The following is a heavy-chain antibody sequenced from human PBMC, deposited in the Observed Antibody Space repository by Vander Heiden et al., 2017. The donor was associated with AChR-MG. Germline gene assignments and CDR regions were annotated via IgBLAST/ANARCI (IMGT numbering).Heavy chain of an antibody. Sequence: QVTSRESGPALVKPTQTLTLTCTFSGFSLSTSGMCVSWIRQPPGKALEWLALIDWDDDKYYSTSLKTRLAISKDTSKNRVVLTMTNMDPVDTATYYCARMGGSGYTSSYYYYGMDVWGQGRTVTDSS. J-gene: IGHJ6*02. CDR2: IDWDDDK. CDR3: ARMGGSGYTSSYYYYGMDV. V-gene: IGHV2-70*01. D-gene: IGHD3-3*01. CDR1: GFSLSTSGMC.